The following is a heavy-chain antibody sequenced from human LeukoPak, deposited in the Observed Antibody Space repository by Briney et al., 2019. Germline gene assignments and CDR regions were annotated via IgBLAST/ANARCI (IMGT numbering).Heavy chain of an antibody. J-gene: IGHJ3*02. CDR2: ITGSGGST. V-gene: IGHV3-23*01. Sequence: GGSLRLSCAASGFTFSKYAMSWVRQAPGKGLEWVSAITGSGGSTYYTDSVKGRFTISRDNSKNTLYLQMNSLRAEDTAVYYCAKSNGYGSIDIWGQGTMVTVSS. CDR3: AKSNGYGSIDI. CDR1: GFTFSKYA. D-gene: IGHD3-10*01.